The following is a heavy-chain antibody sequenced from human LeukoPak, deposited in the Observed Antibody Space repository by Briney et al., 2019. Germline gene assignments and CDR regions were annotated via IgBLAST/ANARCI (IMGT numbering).Heavy chain of an antibody. CDR3: ARVNSITIFGVALVTGWFDP. V-gene: IGHV1-69*05. Sequence: GASAKVSCKASGGTFSSYAISWVRQAPGQGLEWMGRIIPIFGTANYAQKFQGRVTITTDESTSTAYMELSSLRSEDTAVCYCARVNSITIFGVALVTGWFDPWGQGTLVTVSS. D-gene: IGHD3-3*01. CDR1: GGTFSSYA. J-gene: IGHJ5*02. CDR2: IIPIFGTA.